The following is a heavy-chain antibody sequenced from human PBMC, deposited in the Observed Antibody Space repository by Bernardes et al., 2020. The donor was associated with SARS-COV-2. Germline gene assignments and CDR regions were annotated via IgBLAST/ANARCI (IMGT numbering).Heavy chain of an antibody. CDR1: GFTFRDYY. CDR2: ISSSGSTI. J-gene: IGHJ4*02. D-gene: IGHD3-22*01. Sequence: GGSLRLSCAASGFTFRDYYMSWIRQAPGKGLEWVSYISSSGSTIYYADSMKGRFTISRDNAKNSLYLQMNSLRAEATAVYYCARESIVWSNAFDYWGQGTLVTVSS. CDR3: ARESIVWSNAFDY. V-gene: IGHV3-11*04.